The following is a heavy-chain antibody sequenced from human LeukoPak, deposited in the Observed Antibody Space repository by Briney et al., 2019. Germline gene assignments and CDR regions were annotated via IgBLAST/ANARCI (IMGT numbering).Heavy chain of an antibody. Sequence: GGSLRLSCAASGFTFRSHGMHWVRQAPGKGLEWVAVIWYDGSNKYYADSVKGRFTISRDNSKNMLFLQMNSLTVEDTAVYYSARWGDGKKFDYWGQGTLLTVSS. D-gene: IGHD3-16*01. CDR2: IWYDGSNK. J-gene: IGHJ4*02. V-gene: IGHV3-33*01. CDR3: ARWGDGKKFDY. CDR1: GFTFRSHG.